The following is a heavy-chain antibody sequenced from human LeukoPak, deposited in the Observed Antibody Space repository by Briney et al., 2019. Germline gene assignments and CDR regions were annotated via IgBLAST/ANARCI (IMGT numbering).Heavy chain of an antibody. J-gene: IGHJ4*02. V-gene: IGHV6-1*01. D-gene: IGHD6-13*01. Sequence: SQALSLTCAISGDNVSSISAAWSWIRQSPSRGLEWLGRTYYRSKWYNDYAVSVKSRISLNPDTSKNQFSLQLNSVTPEDTAVYYCARQQMGSFDYWGQGTLVTVSS. CDR2: TYYRSKWYN. CDR1: GDNVSSISAA. CDR3: ARQQMGSFDY.